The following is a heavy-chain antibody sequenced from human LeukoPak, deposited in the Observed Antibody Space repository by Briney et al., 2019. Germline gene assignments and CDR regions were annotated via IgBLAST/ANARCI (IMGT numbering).Heavy chain of an antibody. CDR2: INPNSGGT. V-gene: IGHV1-2*02. D-gene: IGHD3-10*01. CDR1: GYTFTGYY. Sequence: ASVKVSCKASGYTFTGYYMHWVRQAPGQGLEWMGWINPNSGGTNYAQKFQGRVTMTRDTSISTAYMELSRLRSDDTAVYYCARVWFRDPLRWDRFDPWGQGTLVTVSS. CDR3: ARVWFRDPLRWDRFDP. J-gene: IGHJ5*02.